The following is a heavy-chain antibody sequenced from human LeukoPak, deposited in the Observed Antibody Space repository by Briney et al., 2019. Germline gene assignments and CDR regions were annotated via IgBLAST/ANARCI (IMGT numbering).Heavy chain of an antibody. Sequence: GGSLRLSCAASGFTFSSYWMSWVRQAPGKGLEWVANIKQAGGEKYYVDSVKGRFTISRDNAKNSLSLQMNSLRAEDTAVYYCAKDLVRLVRVSDYWGQGTLVTVSS. CDR2: IKQAGGEK. J-gene: IGHJ4*02. CDR3: AKDLVRLVRVSDY. V-gene: IGHV3-7*03. CDR1: GFTFSSYW. D-gene: IGHD6-6*01.